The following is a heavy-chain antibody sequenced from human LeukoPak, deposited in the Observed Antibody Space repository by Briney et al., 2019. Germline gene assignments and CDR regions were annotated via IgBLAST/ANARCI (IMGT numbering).Heavy chain of an antibody. D-gene: IGHD4-17*01. CDR2: ISYDGSNK. CDR1: GFTFSSYA. CDR3: AKDLDTVTTSYWFDP. J-gene: IGHJ5*02. Sequence: GGSLRLSCAASGFTFSSYAMHWVRQAPGKGLEWVAVISYDGSNKYYADSVKGRFTISRDNSKNTLYLQMNSLRAEDTAVYYCAKDLDTVTTSYWFDPWGQGTLVTVSS. V-gene: IGHV3-30-3*01.